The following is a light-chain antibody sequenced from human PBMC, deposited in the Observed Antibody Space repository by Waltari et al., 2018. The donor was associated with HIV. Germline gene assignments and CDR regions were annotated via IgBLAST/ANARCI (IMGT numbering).Light chain of an antibody. V-gene: IGLV2-23*02. Sequence: QSALTQPASVSGSPGQSITISCTGTSSDVGGYNYVSWYQQHPGTAPKLIIYDVSKRPSGVSNRFSGDKSGNTASLTISGLQAEDEADYYCCSYAGSSTYVFGTGTKVTVL. CDR1: SSDVGGYNY. CDR2: DVS. CDR3: CSYAGSSTYV. J-gene: IGLJ1*01.